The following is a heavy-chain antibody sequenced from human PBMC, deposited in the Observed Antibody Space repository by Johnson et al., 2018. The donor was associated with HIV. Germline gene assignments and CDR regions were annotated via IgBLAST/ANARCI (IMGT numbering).Heavy chain of an antibody. Sequence: QVQLVESGGGVVQPGRSLRLSCAASGFTFSSYGMHWVRQAPGKGLEWVAVISYDGSNKYYGDSVKGRFSISRDNSRKTLYLQMNSLRAEDTAVYYCARDRIAVAQGAFDIWGQGTMVTVSS. D-gene: IGHD6-19*01. CDR2: ISYDGSNK. CDR3: ARDRIAVAQGAFDI. V-gene: IGHV3-30*03. J-gene: IGHJ3*02. CDR1: GFTFSSYG.